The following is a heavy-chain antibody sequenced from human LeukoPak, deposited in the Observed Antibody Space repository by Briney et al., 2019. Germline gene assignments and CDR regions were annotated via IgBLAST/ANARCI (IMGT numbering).Heavy chain of an antibody. D-gene: IGHD4-17*01. J-gene: IGHJ6*03. CDR2: ISSSSSTI. CDR1: GFTFSSYS. V-gene: IGHV3-48*01. CDR3: ARTPGDYWSLNYYMDV. Sequence: SGGSLRLSCAASGFTFSSYSMNWVRQAPGKGLEWVSYISSSSSTIYYADSVKGRFTISRDNAKNSLYLQMNSLRAEDTAVYYCARTPGDYWSLNYYMDVWGKGTTVTVSS.